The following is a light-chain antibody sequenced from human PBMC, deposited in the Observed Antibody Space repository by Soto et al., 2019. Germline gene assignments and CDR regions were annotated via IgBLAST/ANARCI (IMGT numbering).Light chain of an antibody. CDR1: QSVSSN. J-gene: IGKJ1*01. CDR3: QQYNNWLWT. Sequence: EIVMTQSPATLSVSPGERATLSCRASQSVSSNLAWYQQKPCQAPRLLIYGASTRATGIPARFSGSGSGTEFTLTISSLQSEDFAVYYCQQYNNWLWTFGQGTKVHI. CDR2: GAS. V-gene: IGKV3-15*01.